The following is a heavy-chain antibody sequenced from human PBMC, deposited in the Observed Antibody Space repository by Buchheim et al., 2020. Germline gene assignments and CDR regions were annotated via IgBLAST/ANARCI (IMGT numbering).Heavy chain of an antibody. J-gene: IGHJ4*02. D-gene: IGHD5-24*01. CDR2: IDSDGTNT. CDR1: GFTFSSHW. V-gene: IGHV3-74*01. Sequence: EVQLVESGGGLIQPGGSLRLSCAASGFTFSSHWMHWVRQAPGKGLVWVARIDSDGTNTVYADSVKGGFTISREDAKNKMYLQMDSLRAEDTAVYHCVRDRGWQQFDYWGQGTL. CDR3: VRDRGWQQFDY.